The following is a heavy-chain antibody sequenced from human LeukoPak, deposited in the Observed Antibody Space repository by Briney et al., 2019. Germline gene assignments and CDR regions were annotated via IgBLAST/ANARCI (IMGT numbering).Heavy chain of an antibody. D-gene: IGHD5-12*01. Sequence: PSETLSLTCAVYGGSFSGYYWSWIRQPPGKGLEWIGEINHSGSTNYNPSLKSRVTISVDTSKNQFSLKLSSVTAADTAVYYYARGGYSGYAKNWGQGTLVTVSS. CDR1: GGSFSGYY. CDR2: INHSGST. J-gene: IGHJ4*02. CDR3: ARGGYSGYAKN. V-gene: IGHV4-34*01.